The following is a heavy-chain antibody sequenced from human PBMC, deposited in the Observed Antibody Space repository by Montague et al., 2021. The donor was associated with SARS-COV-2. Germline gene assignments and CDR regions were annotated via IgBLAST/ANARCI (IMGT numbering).Heavy chain of an antibody. D-gene: IGHD1-1*01. V-gene: IGHV4-34*01. CDR1: GXSFSDYH. J-gene: IGHJ4*02. CDR2: INYCGST. CDR3: ARGAPGY. Sequence: SETLYLTCAVYGXSFSDYHWTWIRQSPGGGLEWIGQINYCGSTKYNPSLMSRVTISIDTSKNQFSLKLTSVTAADTAVYYCARGAPGYWGQGTLVTVSS.